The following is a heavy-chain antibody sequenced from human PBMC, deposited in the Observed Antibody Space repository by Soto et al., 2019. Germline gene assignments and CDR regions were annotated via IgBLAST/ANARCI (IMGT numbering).Heavy chain of an antibody. CDR1: GYTFINYY. CDR2: FNPTSGST. Sequence: QVQLVQSGAEVKKPGASVKLSCKASGYTFINYYIHWVRQAPGQGLEWMGIFNPTSGSTNYAQKFQGRGTLSMVTSTRTVYMELSSLRFDDTAVYYCARDLAAGDYWGQGTLVTVSS. D-gene: IGHD6-13*01. CDR3: ARDLAAGDY. J-gene: IGHJ4*02. V-gene: IGHV1-46*01.